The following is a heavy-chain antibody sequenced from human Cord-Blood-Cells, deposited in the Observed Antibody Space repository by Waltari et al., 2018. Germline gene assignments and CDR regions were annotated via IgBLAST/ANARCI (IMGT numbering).Heavy chain of an antibody. J-gene: IGHJ5*02. V-gene: IGHV4-39*01. D-gene: IGHD6-13*01. CDR2: IYYSGST. CDR3: ASQAGYNWFDP. CDR1: GGSISSSSPS. Sequence: QLQLQESGPGLVKPSETLSLTCTVSGGSISSSSPSWGWIRQPPGKGLEWIGSIYYSGSTYYNPSLKSRVTISVDTSKNQFSLKLSSVTAADTAVYYCASQAGYNWFDPWGQGTLVTVSS.